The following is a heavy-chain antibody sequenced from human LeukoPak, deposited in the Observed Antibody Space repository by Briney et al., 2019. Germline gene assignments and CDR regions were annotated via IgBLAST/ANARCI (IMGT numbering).Heavy chain of an antibody. CDR3: ARHSGTGTIPY. Sequence: SETLSLTCTVSGRSISSSSYYWGWIRQPPGNGLEWIGSIYYSGSTYYNPSLKSRVTISVDTSKNQFSLKLSSVTAADTAVYYCARHSGTGTIPYWGQGTLVTVSS. V-gene: IGHV4-39*01. D-gene: IGHD1/OR15-1a*01. CDR2: IYYSGST. J-gene: IGHJ4*02. CDR1: GRSISSSSYY.